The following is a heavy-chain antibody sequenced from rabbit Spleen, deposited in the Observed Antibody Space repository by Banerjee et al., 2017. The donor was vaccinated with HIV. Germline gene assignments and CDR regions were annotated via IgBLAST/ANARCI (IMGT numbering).Heavy chain of an antibody. J-gene: IGHJ6*01. CDR1: GFDLSSYYW. V-gene: IGHV1S40*01. D-gene: IGHD1-1*01. CDR3: VRDLVAVIGWNFSL. Sequence: QSLEESGGDLVKPGASLTLTCTASGFDLSSYYWICWVRQAPGKGLEWIGCIDTTSGGSAYYATWAKGRFTISEPSSTTVTLQMTSLTAADTATYFCVRDLVAVIGWNFSLWGPGTLVTVS. CDR2: IDTTSGGSA.